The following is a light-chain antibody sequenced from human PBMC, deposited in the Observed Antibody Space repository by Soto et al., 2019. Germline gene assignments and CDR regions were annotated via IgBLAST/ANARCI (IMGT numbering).Light chain of an antibody. V-gene: IGKV3-11*01. CDR3: QQRRDWPSYT. Sequence: EIVFTPSPATLSLSPGERATLSCRANQSIATYLAWYQQKPGQSPSLLISDASNRAPGVPARFSGTGSGTDFTLTISSLQPDDFALYYCQQRRDWPSYTFGQGTKLE. J-gene: IGKJ2*01. CDR2: DAS. CDR1: QSIATY.